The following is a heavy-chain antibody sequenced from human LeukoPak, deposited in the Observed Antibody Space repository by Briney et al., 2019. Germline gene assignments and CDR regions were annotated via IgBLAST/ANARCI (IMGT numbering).Heavy chain of an antibody. J-gene: IGHJ6*02. CDR1: GFTFDDYA. V-gene: IGHV3-9*01. D-gene: IGHD2-21*02. Sequence: PGGSLRLSCAASGFTFDDYAMHWVRQAPGKGLEWVSGISWNSGSIGYADSVKGRFTISRDNAKNSLYLQMNSLRAEDTALYYCAKDRVGGNSGPRPSYGMDVWGQGTTVTVSS. CDR2: ISWNSGSI. CDR3: AKDRVGGNSGPRPSYGMDV.